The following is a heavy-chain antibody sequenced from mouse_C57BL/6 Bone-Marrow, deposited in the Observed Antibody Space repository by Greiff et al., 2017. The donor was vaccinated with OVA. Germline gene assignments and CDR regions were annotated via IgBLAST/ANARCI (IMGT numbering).Heavy chain of an antibody. D-gene: IGHD1-1*01. V-gene: IGHV1-22*01. CDR1: GYTFTDYN. Sequence: VQLQQSGPELVKPGASVKMSCKASGYTFTDYNMHWVKQSHGKSLEWIGYINPNNGGTSYNQKFKGKATLTVNKSSSTAYMELRSLTSEDSAVYYCAIITTVVATDYAMDYWGQGTSVTVSS. CDR2: INPNNGGT. CDR3: AIITTVVATDYAMDY. J-gene: IGHJ4*01.